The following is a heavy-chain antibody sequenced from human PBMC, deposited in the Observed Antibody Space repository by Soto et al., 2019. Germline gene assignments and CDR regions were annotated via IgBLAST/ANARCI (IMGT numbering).Heavy chain of an antibody. CDR2: ISGSGGST. D-gene: IGHD2-15*01. J-gene: IGHJ3*02. CDR3: AKELGYCSGGSCYAFDI. Sequence: GGSLRLSCAASGFTFSSYAMSWVRQAPGKGLEWVSAISGSGGSTYYADSVKGRFTISRDNSKNTLYLQMNSLRAEDTVVYYCAKELGYCSGGSCYAFDIWGQGTMVTVSS. CDR1: GFTFSSYA. V-gene: IGHV3-23*01.